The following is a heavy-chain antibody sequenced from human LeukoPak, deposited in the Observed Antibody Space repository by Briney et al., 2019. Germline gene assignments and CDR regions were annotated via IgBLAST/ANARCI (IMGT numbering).Heavy chain of an antibody. J-gene: IGHJ3*02. CDR1: GYTFTSYA. D-gene: IGHD2-2*01. V-gene: IGHV1-69*05. Sequence: SVKVSCKASGYTFTSYAISWVRQAPGQGLEWMGRIIPIFGTANYAQKFQGRVTITTDESTSTAYMELSSLRSEDTAVYYCARDCVSTSCSGAFDIWGQGTMVIVSS. CDR2: IIPIFGTA. CDR3: ARDCVSTSCSGAFDI.